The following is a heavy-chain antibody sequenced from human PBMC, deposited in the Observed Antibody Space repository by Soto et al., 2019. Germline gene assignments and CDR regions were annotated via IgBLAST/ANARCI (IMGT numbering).Heavy chain of an antibody. Sequence: RASVKVSCKASGYTFTSYDINWVRQATGQGLEWMGWMNPNSGNTGYAQKFQGRVTMTRNTSISTAYMELSSLRSEDTAVYYCARSFSSSWSGPFDYWGQGTLVTVSS. CDR3: ARSFSSSWSGPFDY. CDR2: MNPNSGNT. D-gene: IGHD6-13*01. V-gene: IGHV1-8*01. J-gene: IGHJ4*02. CDR1: GYTFTSYD.